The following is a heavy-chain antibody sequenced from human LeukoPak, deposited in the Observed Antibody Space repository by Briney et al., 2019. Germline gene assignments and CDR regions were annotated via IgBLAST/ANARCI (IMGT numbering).Heavy chain of an antibody. V-gene: IGHV3-21*04. CDR1: GFTFSSYS. D-gene: IGHD6-19*01. CDR2: ISSSSSYI. J-gene: IGHJ4*02. CDR3: AKVYSSGWYWVDY. Sequence: GGSLRLSCAASGFTFSSYSMNWVRQAPGKGLEWVSSISSSSSYIYYADSVKGRFTISRDNAKNSLYLQMNSLRAEDTAEYYCAKVYSSGWYWVDYWGQGTLVTVSS.